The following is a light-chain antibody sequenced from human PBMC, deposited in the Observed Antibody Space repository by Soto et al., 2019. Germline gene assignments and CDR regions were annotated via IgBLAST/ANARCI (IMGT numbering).Light chain of an antibody. CDR1: QDIRND. V-gene: IGKV1-6*01. Sequence: AIQMTQSPSSLSASVGDRVTITCRASQDIRNDLGWYKQKPGKAPQLLIYAASTLQSGVTSRFSGSGSGTDFTLTISRLQPEDVANYYCLQDYNYPLTFGGGTKVEIK. CDR3: LQDYNYPLT. J-gene: IGKJ4*01. CDR2: AAS.